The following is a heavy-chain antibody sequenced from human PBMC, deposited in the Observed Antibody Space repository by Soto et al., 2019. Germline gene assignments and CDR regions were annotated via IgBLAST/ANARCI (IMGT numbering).Heavy chain of an antibody. J-gene: IGHJ4*02. Sequence: GGSLRLSCAASGFTFSSYGMHWVRQAPGKGLEWVAVIWYDGGNKYYADSVKGRFTISRDNSKNTLYLQMNSLRAEDTAVYYCARGSTIFGVVSYFDYWGQGTLVTVSS. CDR3: ARGSTIFGVVSYFDY. CDR2: IWYDGGNK. CDR1: GFTFSSYG. D-gene: IGHD3-3*01. V-gene: IGHV3-33*01.